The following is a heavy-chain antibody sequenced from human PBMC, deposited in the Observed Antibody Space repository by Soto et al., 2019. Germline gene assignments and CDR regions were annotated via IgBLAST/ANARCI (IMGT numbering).Heavy chain of an antibody. Sequence: PSETLSLTCTASGGSIRSYYWTWIRQPPGKGLEWLGYIFYSGSTFYNPSLKSRVTISIHTSKSQSSLQLTSVTAADTAVYYCGRRAADTAMVDSWGQGTLVTVSS. CDR2: IFYSGST. CDR1: GGSIRSYY. CDR3: GRRAADTAMVDS. V-gene: IGHV4-59*01. J-gene: IGHJ4*02. D-gene: IGHD5-18*01.